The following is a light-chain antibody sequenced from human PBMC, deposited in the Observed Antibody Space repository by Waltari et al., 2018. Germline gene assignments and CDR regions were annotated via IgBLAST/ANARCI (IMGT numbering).Light chain of an antibody. CDR3: HSTDSNGNHEV. Sequence: SYELTQPPSVSVSPGQTARITCSGDALPKKYTYWYQQKSGQAPVLVIYEDNKRPSGIPERFSGSSSGTMATLTISGAQVEDEADYYCHSTDSNGNHEVFGSGTKVTVL. J-gene: IGLJ6*01. CDR1: ALPKKY. CDR2: EDN. V-gene: IGLV3-10*01.